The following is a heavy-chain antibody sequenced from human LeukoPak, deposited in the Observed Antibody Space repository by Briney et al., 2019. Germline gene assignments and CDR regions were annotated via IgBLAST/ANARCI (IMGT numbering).Heavy chain of an antibody. D-gene: IGHD2-2*01. Sequence: SETLSLTCAVYGGSFSGYYWSWIRQPPGKGLECIGEINHSGSTNYNPSLKSRVTISVGTSKNQFSLKLSSVTAADTAVYYCARAGYCSSTSCSLLRKYFQHWGQGTLVTVSS. CDR2: INHSGST. CDR1: GGSFSGYY. CDR3: ARAGYCSSTSCSLLRKYFQH. V-gene: IGHV4-34*01. J-gene: IGHJ1*01.